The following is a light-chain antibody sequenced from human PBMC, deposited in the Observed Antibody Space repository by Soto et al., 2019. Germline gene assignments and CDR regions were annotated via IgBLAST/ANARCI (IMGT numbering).Light chain of an antibody. Sequence: AIQMTQSPSSLSASVGDRVTITCRASQGIRNDLGWYQQKPGKAPKLLIYAASSLQSDVPSRFSGSGSGTDFTLTISSLQPEDFATYYCLHDYNCPRTFGQGTKVEIK. V-gene: IGKV1-6*01. CDR2: AAS. J-gene: IGKJ1*01. CDR1: QGIRND. CDR3: LHDYNCPRT.